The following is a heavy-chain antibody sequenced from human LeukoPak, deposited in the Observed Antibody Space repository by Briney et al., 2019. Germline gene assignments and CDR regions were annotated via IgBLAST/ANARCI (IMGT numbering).Heavy chain of an antibody. CDR1: GYTFTGYY. Sequence: ASVKVSCKASGYTFTGYYMHWVRRAPGQGLEWMGWINPNSGGTNYAQKFQGRVTMTRDTSISTAYMELSRLRSDDTAVYYCARAERIVDDAFDIWGQGTMVTVSS. CDR3: ARAERIVDDAFDI. V-gene: IGHV1-2*02. D-gene: IGHD1-26*01. J-gene: IGHJ3*02. CDR2: INPNSGGT.